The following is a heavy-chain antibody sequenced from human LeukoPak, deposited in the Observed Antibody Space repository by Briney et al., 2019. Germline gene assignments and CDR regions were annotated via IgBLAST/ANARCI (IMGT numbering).Heavy chain of an antibody. CDR1: GGSISNYY. J-gene: IGHJ3*02. D-gene: IGHD7-27*01. Sequence: PSETLSLTCTVSGGSISNYYWNWIRQPPGKGLEWIGHIYYSGSPTYNPSLKSRATISLDSSKNLFSLKVNSVTAADTAVYYCARRDIVTGDRFDAFDIWGQGTMVTVSS. V-gene: IGHV4-59*01. CDR3: ARRDIVTGDRFDAFDI. CDR2: IYYSGSP.